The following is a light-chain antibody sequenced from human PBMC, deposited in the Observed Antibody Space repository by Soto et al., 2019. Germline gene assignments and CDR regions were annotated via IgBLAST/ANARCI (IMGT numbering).Light chain of an antibody. CDR2: GAS. V-gene: IGKV1-39*01. Sequence: DIQMTQSPSSLSASVGDRVTITCRASQSISTYLNWYQQKPGKAPKLLIYGASSLQSGVPSRFSGSGSGTDFTPAISSLQPEDFATYYCQHSYNTPRTFGQGTKVEIK. J-gene: IGKJ1*01. CDR1: QSISTY. CDR3: QHSYNTPRT.